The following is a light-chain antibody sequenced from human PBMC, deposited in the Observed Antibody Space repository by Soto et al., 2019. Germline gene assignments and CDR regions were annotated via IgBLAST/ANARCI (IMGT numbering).Light chain of an antibody. Sequence: ENVMTQSPSTLSASPGEITTLSCRASQSVSSNLAWYQQKPGQAPRLLIYGASSRATGIPDRFSGSGSGTDFTLTISSLEPEDFAVYYCQQYYSSPWTFGQGTKVDIK. CDR1: QSVSSN. V-gene: IGKV3-20*01. CDR3: QQYYSSPWT. J-gene: IGKJ1*01. CDR2: GAS.